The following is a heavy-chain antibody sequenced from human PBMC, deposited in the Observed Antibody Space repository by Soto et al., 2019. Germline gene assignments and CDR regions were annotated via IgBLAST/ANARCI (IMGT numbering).Heavy chain of an antibody. CDR2: ISYDGSNK. D-gene: IGHD6-13*01. J-gene: IGHJ6*02. CDR3: ARGSIVAAEYGMDV. V-gene: IGHV3-30-3*01. Sequence: GGSLRLSCAASGFTFSSYAMHWVHQAPGKGLEWVAVISYDGSNKYYADSVKGRFTISRDNSKNTLYVQINSLRAEDSGVYFCARGSIVAAEYGMDVWGQGTTVTVSS. CDR1: GFTFSSYA.